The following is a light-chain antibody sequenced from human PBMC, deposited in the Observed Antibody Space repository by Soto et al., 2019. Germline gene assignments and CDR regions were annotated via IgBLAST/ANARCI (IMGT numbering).Light chain of an antibody. V-gene: IGKV3-11*01. CDR1: QSVGSY. CDR2: DAS. Sequence: EIVLTQSPATLSLSPGERATLSCRASQSVGSYLAWYQQKPGQAPRLLIYDASNRATGTPARFSGSGSGTDFTLTISSLEPEDFAVYYCQQRSNWPPFTFGQGTRLEIK. CDR3: QQRSNWPPFT. J-gene: IGKJ5*01.